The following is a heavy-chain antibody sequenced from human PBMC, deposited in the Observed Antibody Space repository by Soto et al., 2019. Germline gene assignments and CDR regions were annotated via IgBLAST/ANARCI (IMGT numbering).Heavy chain of an antibody. Sequence: ASVKVSCKASGYTFTSYGISWVRQAPGQGLEWMGWISAYNGNTNYAQKLQGRVTITTDTSTSTAYMELRSLRSDDTAVYYCARVYQFGFFYARQGDWFDLWGQGALVTVSS. CDR2: ISAYNGNT. D-gene: IGHD6-6*01. V-gene: IGHV1-18*01. CDR1: GYTFTSYG. CDR3: ARVYQFGFFYARQGDWFDL. J-gene: IGHJ5*02.